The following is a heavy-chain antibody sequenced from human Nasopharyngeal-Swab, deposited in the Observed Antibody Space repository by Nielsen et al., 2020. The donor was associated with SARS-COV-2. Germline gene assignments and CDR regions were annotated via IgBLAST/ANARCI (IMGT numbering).Heavy chain of an antibody. J-gene: IGHJ4*02. D-gene: IGHD3-22*01. Sequence: WIRQPPGKGLEWIGEINHSGSTNYNPSLKSRVTISVDTSKNQFSLKLSSVTAADTAVYYCARTSSYYYDSSGYYDYWGQGTLVTVSS. V-gene: IGHV4-34*01. CDR2: INHSGST. CDR3: ARTSSYYYDSSGYYDY.